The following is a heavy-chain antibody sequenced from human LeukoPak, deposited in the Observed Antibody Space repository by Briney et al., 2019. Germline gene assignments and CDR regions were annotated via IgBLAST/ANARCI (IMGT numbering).Heavy chain of an antibody. Sequence: GGSLRLSCAASRFIFDNYGMTWVRQAPGKGLEWVSLLYSGGSTYYADSVKGRLTISRDNSKNTLYLQMNSLRAEDTAVYYCAKDQRSIAVAGYFDYWGQGTLVTVSS. D-gene: IGHD6-19*01. J-gene: IGHJ4*02. CDR2: LYSGGST. CDR3: AKDQRSIAVAGYFDY. CDR1: RFIFDNYG. V-gene: IGHV3-23*01.